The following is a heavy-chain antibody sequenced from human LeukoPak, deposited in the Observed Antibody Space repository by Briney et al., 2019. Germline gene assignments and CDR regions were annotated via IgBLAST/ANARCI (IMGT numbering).Heavy chain of an antibody. CDR2: IKQEGSEN. Sequence: XXPXXXXEWVAXIKQEGSENYYLDSGKGAFTISRANAKNSLYLQMNSLRAEDTAAYYCAREHDYGDYVTEYYFDYWGQGTLVTVSS. V-gene: IGHV3-7*03. J-gene: IGHJ4*02. CDR3: AREHDYGDYVTEYYFDY. D-gene: IGHD4-17*01.